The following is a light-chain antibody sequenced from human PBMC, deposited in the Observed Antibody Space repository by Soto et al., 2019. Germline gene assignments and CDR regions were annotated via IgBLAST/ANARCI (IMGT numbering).Light chain of an antibody. CDR3: NSYRTNYTWL. Sequence: QSVLTQPASVSGSPGQSITISCTGTSSDVGGYNYVSWYQQHPGKAPKLIIYEVNNRHSGVSNRFSGSKSGNTASLTISGLQAEDEADYYCNSYRTNYTWLFGGGTKLTVL. V-gene: IGLV2-14*01. CDR2: EVN. J-gene: IGLJ3*02. CDR1: SSDVGGYNY.